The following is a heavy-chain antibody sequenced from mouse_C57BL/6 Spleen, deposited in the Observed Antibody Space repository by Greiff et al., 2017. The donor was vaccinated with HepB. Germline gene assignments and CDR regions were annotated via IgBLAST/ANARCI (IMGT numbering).Heavy chain of an antibody. J-gene: IGHJ4*01. Sequence: VQLQQPGAELVKPGASVKLSCKASGYTFTSYWMQWVKQRPGQGLEWIGEIDPSDSYTNYNQKFKGKATLTVDTSSSTAYMQLSSLTSEDSAVYYCASPGSSTHYYAMDYWGQGTSVTVSS. CDR1: GYTFTSYW. CDR2: IDPSDSYT. V-gene: IGHV1-50*01. D-gene: IGHD1-1*01. CDR3: ASPGSSTHYYAMDY.